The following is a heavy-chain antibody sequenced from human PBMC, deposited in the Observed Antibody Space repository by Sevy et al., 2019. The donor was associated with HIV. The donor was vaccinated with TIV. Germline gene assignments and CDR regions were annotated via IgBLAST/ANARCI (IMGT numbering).Heavy chain of an antibody. V-gene: IGHV3-30*02. J-gene: IGHJ4*02. CDR1: GFTFSNYG. CDR2: IRYDGSDK. CDR3: AKDLAGPGRRYFDY. D-gene: IGHD6-13*01. Sequence: GGSLRLSCAASGFTFSNYGMHWVRQVPGKGLEWVTFIRYDGSDKYYAASVKGRFPISSDDSKNTLYLQMDSLRAEDTAIYYCAKDLAGPGRRYFDYWGQGTLATVSS.